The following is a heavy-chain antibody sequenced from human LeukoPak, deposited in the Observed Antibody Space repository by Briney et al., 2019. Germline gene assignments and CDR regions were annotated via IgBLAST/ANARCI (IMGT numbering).Heavy chain of an antibody. D-gene: IGHD1-26*01. CDR2: IIPIFGTA. CDR1: GGTFSSYA. CDR3: ATSEAGGVGATRGAFDI. V-gene: IGHV1-69*05. Sequence: SVKVSCKASGGTFSSYAISWVRQAPGQGLEWMGGIIPIFGTANYAQKFQGRVTITTDESTSTAYMELRSLRSDDTAVYYCATSEAGGVGATRGAFDIWGQGTMVTVSS. J-gene: IGHJ3*02.